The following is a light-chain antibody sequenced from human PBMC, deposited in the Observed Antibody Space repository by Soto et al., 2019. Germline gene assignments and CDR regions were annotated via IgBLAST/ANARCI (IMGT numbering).Light chain of an antibody. V-gene: IGKV3-11*01. CDR2: DAS. J-gene: IGKJ1*01. CDR3: KVRGVWPS. Sequence: IVLTQSPVTLALSPGERAVLSCRASQSVSTSLAWYQHKPGQAPRLFIYDASKRAPGIPARFSGSGSGTDSTLTISSLEPEDRADYYYKVRGVWPSFGQGTKVEIK. CDR1: QSVSTS.